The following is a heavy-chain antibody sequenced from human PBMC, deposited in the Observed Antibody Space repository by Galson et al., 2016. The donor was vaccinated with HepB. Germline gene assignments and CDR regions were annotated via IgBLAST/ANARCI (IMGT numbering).Heavy chain of an antibody. CDR1: GFTFDDHG. CDR3: ARGPFLYSSSWYYFDY. J-gene: IGHJ4*02. D-gene: IGHD6-13*01. CDR2: INWNGGRT. Sequence: SLRLSCAASGFTFDDHGLSWVRQVPGKGLEWVSGINWNGGRTGYAASVRGRFTISRDNAKNSLYLQMNSLRAEDTALYHCARGPFLYSSSWYYFDYWGQGTLVTVSS. V-gene: IGHV3-20*01.